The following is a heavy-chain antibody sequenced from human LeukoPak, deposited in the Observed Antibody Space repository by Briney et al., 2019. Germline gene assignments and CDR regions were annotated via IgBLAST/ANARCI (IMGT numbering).Heavy chain of an antibody. CDR3: ARDLRFLEWLLSGVGFDY. V-gene: IGHV1-18*01. CDR2: ISAYNGNT. D-gene: IGHD3-3*01. Sequence: GASVKVSCKASGYTFTSYGISWVRQAPGQGLEWMGLISAYNGNTNYAQKLQGRVTMTTDTSTSTAYMELRSLRSDDTAVYYCARDLRFLEWLLSGVGFDYWGQGTLVTVSS. J-gene: IGHJ4*02. CDR1: GYTFTSYG.